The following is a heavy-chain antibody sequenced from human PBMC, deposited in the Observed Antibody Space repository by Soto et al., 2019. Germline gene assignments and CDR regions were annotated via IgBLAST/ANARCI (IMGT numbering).Heavy chain of an antibody. CDR1: GYTFTSYG. V-gene: IGHV1-18*01. CDR3: ARYFSTIQGYSYGYDWFDP. CDR2: ISAYNGNT. J-gene: IGHJ5*02. D-gene: IGHD5-18*01. Sequence: ASVKVSCKASGYTFTSYGISWVRQAPGQGLEWMGWISAYNGNTNYAQKLQGRVTMTTDTSTSTAYMELRSLRSDDTAVYYCARYFSTIQGYSYGYDWFDPWGQGTLVTVSS.